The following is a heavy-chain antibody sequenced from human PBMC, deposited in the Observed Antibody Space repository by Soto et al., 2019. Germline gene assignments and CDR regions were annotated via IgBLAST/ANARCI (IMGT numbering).Heavy chain of an antibody. J-gene: IGHJ5*02. CDR1: GGTFSSYA. Sequence: SVKVSCKASGGTFSSYAISWVRQAPGQGLEWMGGIIPIFGTANYAQKFQGRVTMTRNTSISTAYMELSSLRSEDTAVYYCARGPKWLRLGLDPWGQGTLVTVSS. V-gene: IGHV1-69*05. CDR2: IIPIFGTA. CDR3: ARGPKWLRLGLDP. D-gene: IGHD3-16*01.